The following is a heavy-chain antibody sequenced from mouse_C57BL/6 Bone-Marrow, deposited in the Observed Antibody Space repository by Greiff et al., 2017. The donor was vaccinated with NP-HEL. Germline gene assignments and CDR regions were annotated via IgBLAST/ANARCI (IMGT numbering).Heavy chain of an antibody. CDR2: INPGSGGT. CDR1: GYAFTNYL. V-gene: IGHV1-54*01. CDR3: AYYGHWYFDV. Sequence: QVQLQQSGAELVRPGTSVKVSCKASGYAFTNYLIEWVKQRPGQGLEWIGVINPGSGGTNYNEKFKGKATLTADKSSSTAYMQLSSLTSEDSAVYFCAYYGHWYFDVWGTGTTVTGSS. D-gene: IGHD1-1*01. J-gene: IGHJ1*03.